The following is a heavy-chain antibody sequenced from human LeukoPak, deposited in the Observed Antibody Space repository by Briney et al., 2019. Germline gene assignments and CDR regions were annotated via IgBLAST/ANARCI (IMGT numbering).Heavy chain of an antibody. CDR2: IYSGGST. CDR1: GFTVSSNY. D-gene: IGHD3-9*01. J-gene: IGHJ4*02. V-gene: IGHV3-53*01. Sequence: GGSLRLSCAASGFTVSSNYMSWVRQAPGKGLEWVSVIYSGGSTYYADSVKGRFTISRDNSKNTLYLQMNSLRAEDTAVYYCARAYCDILTGSYYFDYWGQGTLVTVSS. CDR3: ARAYCDILTGSYYFDY.